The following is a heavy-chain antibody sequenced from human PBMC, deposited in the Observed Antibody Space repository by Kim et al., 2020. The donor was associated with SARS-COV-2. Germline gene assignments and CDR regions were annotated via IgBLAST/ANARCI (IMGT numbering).Heavy chain of an antibody. CDR2: IYWGDDK. CDR3: AHTTIFGLVNA. CDR1: GFSLSTNGVG. Sequence: SGPTLVNPTQTLTLTCTFSGFSLSTNGVGVGWIRQPPGKALEWLAIIYWGDDKRYRPSLISRLTITTDTSKNQVVLTMTNMDPVDTATYYCAHTTIFGLVNAWGQGTMVTVSS. J-gene: IGHJ3*01. V-gene: IGHV2-5*02. D-gene: IGHD3-3*01.